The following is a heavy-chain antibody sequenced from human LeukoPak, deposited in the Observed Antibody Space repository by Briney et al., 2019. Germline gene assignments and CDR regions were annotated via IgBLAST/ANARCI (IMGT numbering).Heavy chain of an antibody. V-gene: IGHV1-18*01. CDR1: SYTFTSYG. Sequence: GASVKVSCKASSYTFTSYGISWVRQAPGQGLEWMGWISAYNGNTNYAQKLQGRVTMTTDTSTSTAYMELRSLRSDDTAVYYCARPNHGSGSYYFDYWGQGTLVTVSS. CDR2: ISAYNGNT. J-gene: IGHJ4*02. D-gene: IGHD3-10*01. CDR3: ARPNHGSGSYYFDY.